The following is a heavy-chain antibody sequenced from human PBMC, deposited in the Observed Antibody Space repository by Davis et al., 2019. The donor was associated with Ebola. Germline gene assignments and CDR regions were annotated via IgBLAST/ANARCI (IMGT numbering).Heavy chain of an antibody. V-gene: IGHV3-74*01. Sequence: HTGGSLRLSCAASGFSPNTYWMHWVRHAPGKGLVWVSRIKSDGSSTYYADSVRDRFTVSRDNAKNTLHLQMNSLRAEDTAVYYCARKSTSSPFDYWGQGTLVTVSS. J-gene: IGHJ4*02. D-gene: IGHD1-26*01. CDR2: IKSDGSST. CDR1: GFSPNTYW. CDR3: ARKSTSSPFDY.